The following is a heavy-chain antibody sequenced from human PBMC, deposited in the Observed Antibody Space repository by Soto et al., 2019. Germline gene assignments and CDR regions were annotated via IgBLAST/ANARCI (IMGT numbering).Heavy chain of an antibody. Sequence: GSLRLSCAASGFTFSDYSMSWIRQAPGKGLEWVSYISSSGSTINYADSVKGRFTISRDNAKNSLYLQMSSLRAEDTAVYYCARGLVPAAIRRGWRDYYYYGMDVWGQGTTVTVSS. CDR2: ISSSGSTI. D-gene: IGHD2-2*01. V-gene: IGHV3-11*01. CDR1: GFTFSDYS. J-gene: IGHJ6*02. CDR3: ARGLVPAAIRRGWRDYYYYGMDV.